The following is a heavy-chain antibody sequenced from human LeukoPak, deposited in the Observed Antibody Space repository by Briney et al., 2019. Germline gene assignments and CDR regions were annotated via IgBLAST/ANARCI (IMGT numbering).Heavy chain of an antibody. CDR1: GGSFSSGDDH. V-gene: IGHV4-61*08. Sequence: SETLSLTCTVSGGSFSSGDDHWSWIRQPPGKGPEWIGYISYLGSTYYNSSLKSRVTILVDTSKNQFSLKLSFVTAADTAVYYCAGERRDGYNHNWFDPWGQGTLVTVSS. J-gene: IGHJ5*02. D-gene: IGHD5-24*01. CDR3: AGERRDGYNHNWFDP. CDR2: ISYLGST.